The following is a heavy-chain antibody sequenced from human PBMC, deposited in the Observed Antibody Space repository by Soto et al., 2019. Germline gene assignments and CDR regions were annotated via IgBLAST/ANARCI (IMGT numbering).Heavy chain of an antibody. CDR2: IYYSGST. Sequence: QLQLQESGPGLVKPSETLSLTCTVSGGSISSSSYYWGWIRQPPGKGLEWIGSIYYSGSTYYNPSLKSRVTISVDTSKNQFSLKLSSVTAADTVVYYCARLSTAMVRVFDYWGQGTLVTVSS. J-gene: IGHJ4*02. V-gene: IGHV4-39*01. CDR3: ARLSTAMVRVFDY. CDR1: GGSISSSSYY. D-gene: IGHD5-18*01.